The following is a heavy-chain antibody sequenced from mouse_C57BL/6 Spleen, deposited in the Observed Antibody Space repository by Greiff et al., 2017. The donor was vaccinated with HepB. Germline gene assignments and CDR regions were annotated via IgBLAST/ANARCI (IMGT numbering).Heavy chain of an antibody. CDR3: ARLYYGSSYGFAY. V-gene: IGHV2-2*01. D-gene: IGHD1-1*01. CDR1: GFSLTSYG. CDR2: IWSGGST. Sequence: QVQLQQSGPGLVQPSQSLSITCTVSGFSLTSYGVHWVRQSPGKGLEWLGVIWSGGSTDYNAAFISRLSISKDNSKSQVFFNMNSLQADDTAIYYCARLYYGSSYGFAYWGQGTLVTVSA. J-gene: IGHJ3*01.